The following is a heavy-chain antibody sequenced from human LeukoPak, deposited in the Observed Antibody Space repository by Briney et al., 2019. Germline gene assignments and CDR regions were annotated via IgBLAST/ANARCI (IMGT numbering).Heavy chain of an antibody. CDR1: GFTITNYW. CDR2: INGDGSST. V-gene: IGHV3-74*01. Sequence: GGSLRLSCAASGFTITNYWLHWVRQAPGKGLVWVSHINGDGSSTTYADSVKGRFSISRDNAKNTLYLQMNSLRAEDTAVYYCATDRSYAMDVWGRGTTVTVSS. CDR3: ATDRSYAMDV. J-gene: IGHJ6*02.